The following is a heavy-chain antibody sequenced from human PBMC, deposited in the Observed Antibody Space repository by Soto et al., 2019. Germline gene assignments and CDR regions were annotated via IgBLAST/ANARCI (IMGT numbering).Heavy chain of an antibody. CDR1: GGSIGSYY. CDR3: AGQGAAAASFDY. D-gene: IGHD6-13*01. Sequence: PSETLSLTCTVSGGSIGSYYWSWIRQPTGKGLEWIGYIYYSGSTNYNPSLKSRVTISVDTSKNQFSLKLSSVTAADTAVYYCAGQGAAAASFDYWGQGTLVTVSS. CDR2: IYYSGST. J-gene: IGHJ4*02. V-gene: IGHV4-59*08.